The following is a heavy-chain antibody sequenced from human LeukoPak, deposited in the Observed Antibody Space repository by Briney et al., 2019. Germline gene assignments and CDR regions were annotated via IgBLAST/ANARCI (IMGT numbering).Heavy chain of an antibody. V-gene: IGHV4-59*01. CDR1: GGSISSYY. CDR3: AREGPYYDFWSGYLDY. CDR2: IYYSGST. D-gene: IGHD3-3*01. Sequence: SKTLSLTCTVSGGSISSYYWSWIRQPPGKGLEWIGYIYYSGSTNYNPSLKSRVTISVDTSKNQFSLKLSSVTAADTAVYYCAREGPYYDFWSGYLDYWGQGTLVTVSS. J-gene: IGHJ4*02.